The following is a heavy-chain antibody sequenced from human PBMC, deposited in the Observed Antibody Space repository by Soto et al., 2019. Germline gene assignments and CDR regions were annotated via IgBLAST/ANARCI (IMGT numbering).Heavy chain of an antibody. J-gene: IGHJ6*02. Sequence: EVQLVESGGGLVQPGGSLRLSCAASGFTFSGYWMSWVRQAPGKGLEWVANIKQDGSEQFYVDSVKGRFTISRDNAENSLYLQMNCLRAEDTAVYYCAREAVWGQGTTVTVSS. CDR2: IKQDGSEQ. V-gene: IGHV3-7*05. CDR3: AREAV. CDR1: GFTFSGYW.